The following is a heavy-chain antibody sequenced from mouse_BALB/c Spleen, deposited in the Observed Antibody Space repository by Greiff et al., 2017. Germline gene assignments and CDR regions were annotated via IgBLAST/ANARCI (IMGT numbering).Heavy chain of an antibody. J-gene: IGHJ1*01. CDR3: ARGGKDWYFDV. CDR1: GYSFTDYI. Sequence: VQLQQTGPELVKPGASVKISCKASGYSFTDYIMLWVKQSHGKSLEWIGNINPYYGSTSYNLKFKGKATLTVDKSSSTAYMQLNSLTSEDSAVYFCARGGKDWYFDVWGAGTTVTVSS. V-gene: IGHV1-39*01. CDR2: INPYYGST.